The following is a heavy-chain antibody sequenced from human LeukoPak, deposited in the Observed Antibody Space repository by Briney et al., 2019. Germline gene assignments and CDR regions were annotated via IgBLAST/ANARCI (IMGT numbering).Heavy chain of an antibody. Sequence: GGSLRLSCAASGFTFSNYAMTWVRQAPGRGLEWVSVISNNGDRTYYADTVKGRFTISRDNPKNLLFLQINSLRVEDTAVYYCARETPRRGETRDGYRWGQGTLVTVSS. CDR3: ARETPRRGETRDGYR. D-gene: IGHD5-24*01. J-gene: IGHJ4*02. CDR2: ISNNGDRT. V-gene: IGHV3-23*01. CDR1: GFTFSNYA.